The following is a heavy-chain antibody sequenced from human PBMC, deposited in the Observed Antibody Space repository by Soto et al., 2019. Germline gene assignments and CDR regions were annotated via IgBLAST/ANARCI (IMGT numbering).Heavy chain of an antibody. J-gene: IGHJ5*02. CDR3: ARDGAIEQLVPNWFDP. Sequence: HPGGSLRLSCAASGFTFSSYAMHWVRQAPGKGLEWVAVISYDGSNKYYADSVKGRFTISRDNAKNSLYLQMYSLRAEDTAVYYCARDGAIEQLVPNWFDPWGQGTLVTVSS. CDR1: GFTFSSYA. D-gene: IGHD6-6*01. CDR2: ISYDGSNK. V-gene: IGHV3-30-3*01.